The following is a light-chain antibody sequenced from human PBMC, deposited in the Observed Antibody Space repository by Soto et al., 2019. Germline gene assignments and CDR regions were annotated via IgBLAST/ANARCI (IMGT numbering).Light chain of an antibody. Sequence: EIVMTQSPATLSVSPGERATLSCRASQSVSSNLAWYQQKPGQAPRLLIYGASTRATGIPARFSGSGSGTEFTLTISSLQSEDSAVYYCQQRNNWPLTFGGGTKVEIK. CDR1: QSVSSN. V-gene: IGKV3-15*01. J-gene: IGKJ4*01. CDR3: QQRNNWPLT. CDR2: GAS.